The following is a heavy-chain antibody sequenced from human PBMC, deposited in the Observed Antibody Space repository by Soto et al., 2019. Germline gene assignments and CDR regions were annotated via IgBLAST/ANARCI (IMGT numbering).Heavy chain of an antibody. J-gene: IGHJ5*02. Sequence: ASVKVSCKASGYTFTSYDINWVRQATGQGLEWMGWMNPNSGNTGYAQKFQGRVTMTRNTSISTAYMELSSLRSEDTAVYYCARAVPFRGPTGSFTRPNWFDPWGQGTLVTVSS. V-gene: IGHV1-8*01. D-gene: IGHD3-10*01. CDR1: GYTFTSYD. CDR3: ARAVPFRGPTGSFTRPNWFDP. CDR2: MNPNSGNT.